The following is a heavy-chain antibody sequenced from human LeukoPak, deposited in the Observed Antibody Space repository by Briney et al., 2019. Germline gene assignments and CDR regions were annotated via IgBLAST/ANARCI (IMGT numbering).Heavy chain of an antibody. CDR3: ARELAVGHPVEF. J-gene: IGHJ4*02. V-gene: IGHV4-38-2*02. Sequence: PSETLSLTCTVSGYSISSGYYWGWIRQPPGKGLEWIGTFYQGGSTSYNPSVKSRVTISVDTSKNQFSLRLSSLTVADTAMYYCARELAVGHPVEFWGQGTLVTVSS. CDR1: GYSISSGYY. CDR2: FYQGGST. D-gene: IGHD2-8*02.